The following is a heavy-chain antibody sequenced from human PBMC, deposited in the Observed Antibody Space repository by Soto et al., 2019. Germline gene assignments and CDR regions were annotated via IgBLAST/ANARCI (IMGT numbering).Heavy chain of an antibody. V-gene: IGHV4-59*01. CDR2: IYYSGST. CDR1: GGSISSYY. D-gene: IGHD3-10*01. J-gene: IGHJ4*02. Sequence: PSETLSLTCTVSGGSISSYYWSWIRQPPGKGLEWIGYIYYSGSTNYNPSLKSRVTISVDTSKNQFSLKLSSVTAADTAVYYCARFDYYGSGSYNKHFDYWGQGTLVTVSS. CDR3: ARFDYYGSGSYNKHFDY.